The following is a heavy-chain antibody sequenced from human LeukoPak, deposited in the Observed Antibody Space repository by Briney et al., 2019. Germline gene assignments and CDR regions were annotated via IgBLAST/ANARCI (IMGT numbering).Heavy chain of an antibody. CDR2: IKQDGSEK. Sequence: GGSLRLSCAASRFTFSTSWMTWVRQAPGKGLEWVANIKQDGSEKSYVDSVKGRFTISRDNAKNSLYLQMSGLRTEDTAVYYCARDLSPVSSDASGYYYDVFDVWGQGTMVTVSS. D-gene: IGHD3-22*01. CDR1: RFTFSTSW. V-gene: IGHV3-7*01. J-gene: IGHJ3*01. CDR3: ARDLSPVSSDASGYYYDVFDV.